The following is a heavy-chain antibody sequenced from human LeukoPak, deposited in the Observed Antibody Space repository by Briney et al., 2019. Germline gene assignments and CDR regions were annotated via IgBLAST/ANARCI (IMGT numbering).Heavy chain of an antibody. CDR1: GGSISSSSYY. Sequence: PSETLSLTCTVSGGSISSSSYYWGWIRQPPGKGLEWIGSIYYSGSTYYNPSLKSRVTISVDTSKNQFSLKLSSVTAADTAVYYCARQGRLLRYFDYWGRGTLVTVSS. V-gene: IGHV4-39*01. CDR2: IYYSGST. D-gene: IGHD3-9*01. CDR3: ARQGRLLRYFDY. J-gene: IGHJ4*02.